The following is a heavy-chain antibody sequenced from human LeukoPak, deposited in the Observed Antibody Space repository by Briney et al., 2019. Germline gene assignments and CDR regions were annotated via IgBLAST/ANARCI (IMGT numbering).Heavy chain of an antibody. J-gene: IGHJ4*02. CDR2: IYYSGST. Sequence: SETLSLTCTVSGGSISSGDYYWSWIRQPPGKGLEWIGYIYYSGSTYYNPSLKSRVTISVDTSKNQFSLKLSSVTAADTAVYYCARVGNYYDSSGCYYDYWGQGTLVTVSS. V-gene: IGHV4-30-4*01. CDR3: ARVGNYYDSSGCYYDY. CDR1: GGSISSGDYY. D-gene: IGHD3-22*01.